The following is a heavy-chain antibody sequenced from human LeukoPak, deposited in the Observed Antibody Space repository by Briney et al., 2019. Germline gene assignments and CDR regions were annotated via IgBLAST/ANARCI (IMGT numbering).Heavy chain of an antibody. Sequence: GGSLRLSCAASGFTVSSDYMSWVRQAPGKGLEWVSVIYGGDDSHYADSVKGRSITSRDNSKNTLYLKLNSLRVEDTAVYYCARDPGIANGMGDWGQGTTVTVSS. J-gene: IGHJ6*02. CDR3: ARDPGIANGMGD. D-gene: IGHD1-26*01. V-gene: IGHV3-66*01. CDR2: IYGGDDS. CDR1: GFTVSSDY.